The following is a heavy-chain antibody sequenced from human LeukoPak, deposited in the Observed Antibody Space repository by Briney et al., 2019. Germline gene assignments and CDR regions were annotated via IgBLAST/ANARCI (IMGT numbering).Heavy chain of an antibody. Sequence: GGSLRLSCAASGFTFSSYDMHWVRQATGKGLEWVSGIGTAGDTYYPGSVKGRFTISRDNSKNTLYLEMNSLKVEDTAVYYCAKDRGLVGATPSNFDYWGQGTLVTVSS. J-gene: IGHJ4*02. D-gene: IGHD1-26*01. CDR2: IGTAGDT. V-gene: IGHV3-13*04. CDR1: GFTFSSYD. CDR3: AKDRGLVGATPSNFDY.